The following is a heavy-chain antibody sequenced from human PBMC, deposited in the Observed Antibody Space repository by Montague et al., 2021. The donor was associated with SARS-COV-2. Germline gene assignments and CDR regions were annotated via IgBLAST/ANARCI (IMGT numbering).Heavy chain of an antibody. CDR3: AHTKAPAGDRWFDP. J-gene: IGHJ5*02. V-gene: IGHV2-5*02. Sequence: PALVKPTQTLTLTCTFSGFSLSTRGVGVGWIRQPPGKALEWLALIYWDGDERCSPSLESRLTISKDNSKNQVVLTMTKMAPVDTATYYCAHTKAPAGDRWFDPWGQGTPVTVSS. CDR2: IYWDGDE. D-gene: IGHD6-13*01. CDR1: GFSLSTRGVG.